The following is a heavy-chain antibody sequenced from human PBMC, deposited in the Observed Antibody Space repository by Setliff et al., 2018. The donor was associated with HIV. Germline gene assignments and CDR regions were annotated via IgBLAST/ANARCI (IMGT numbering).Heavy chain of an antibody. V-gene: IGHV5-51*01. CDR1: GYSFTSNW. Sequence: GESLKISCKGSGYSFTSNWIGWVRQMPGKGLEWMGIIYPGDSDTRYSPSFQGRVTISADKSINTAYLQWSSLQASDTAIYYCARLHDCGGDCYFDYWGQGTMVTVSS. CDR2: IYPGDSDT. J-gene: IGHJ4*02. CDR3: ARLHDCGGDCYFDY. D-gene: IGHD2-21*02.